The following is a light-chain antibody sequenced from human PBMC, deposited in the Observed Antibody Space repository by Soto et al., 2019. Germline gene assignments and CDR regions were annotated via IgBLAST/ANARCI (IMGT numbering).Light chain of an antibody. Sequence: EIVLTQSPATLSVSPGERATLSCRASQGVSSNLAWYQQKPGQGPRLLIYGASTRATGIPARFSGSGSGTEFTLNISSLHPEDFALYYCQQYNNWPPRGTFGLGTKVEFK. J-gene: IGKJ1*01. CDR1: QGVSSN. CDR2: GAS. V-gene: IGKV3-15*01. CDR3: QQYNNWPPRGT.